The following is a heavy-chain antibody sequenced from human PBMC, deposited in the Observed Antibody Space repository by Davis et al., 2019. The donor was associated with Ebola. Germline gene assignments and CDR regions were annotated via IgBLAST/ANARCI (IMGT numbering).Heavy chain of an antibody. Sequence: ASVKVSCKASGYTFTNFGLSWLRQAPGQGLEWMGWVNTNTGNPTYAEVFTGRFVFSFDTSVSTAYLQINSLKTEDTAVYYGASLPDIWGQGTMVTVSS. V-gene: IGHV7-4-1*02. J-gene: IGHJ3*02. CDR3: ASLPDI. CDR2: VNTNTGNP. CDR1: GYTFTNFG.